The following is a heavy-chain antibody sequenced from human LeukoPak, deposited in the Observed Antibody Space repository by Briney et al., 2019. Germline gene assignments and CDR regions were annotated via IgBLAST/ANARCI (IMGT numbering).Heavy chain of an antibody. Sequence: PSETLSLTCTVSGGSISSYYWSWIRQPAGKGLEWLGRIYTSGSTNYNPSLKSRVTMSVDTSKNQFSLKLSSVTAADTAVYCCARDLVGSREHCSGGSRYSSTSWFDPWGQGTLVTVSS. V-gene: IGHV4-4*07. CDR2: IYTSGST. CDR3: ARDLVGSREHCSGGSRYSSTSWFDP. D-gene: IGHD2-15*01. CDR1: GGSISSYY. J-gene: IGHJ5*02.